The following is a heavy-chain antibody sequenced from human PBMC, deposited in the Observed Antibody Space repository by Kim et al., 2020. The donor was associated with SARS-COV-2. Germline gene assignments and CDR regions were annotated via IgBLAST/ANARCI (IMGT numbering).Heavy chain of an antibody. CDR3: ARAHTIFGVVIGWFDP. V-gene: IGHV4-31*02. Sequence: PSLTSRVTISVDQSKNQFSLKLGSVTAADTAVYYCARAHTIFGVVIGWFDPWGQGTLVTVSS. D-gene: IGHD3-3*01. J-gene: IGHJ5*02.